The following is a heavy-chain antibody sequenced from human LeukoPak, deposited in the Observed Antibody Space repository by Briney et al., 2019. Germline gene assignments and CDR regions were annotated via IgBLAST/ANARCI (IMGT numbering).Heavy chain of an antibody. CDR2: IYYTGST. Sequence: PSETLSLTCTVSGGSISSYYWSWIRQPPGKGLEWIGYIYYTGSTNYNPSLKSRLTISVDTSKNQFSLKFTSVTAADTAIYYCARVSDWNDFDYWGQGILVTVS. V-gene: IGHV4-59*01. CDR1: GGSISSYY. J-gene: IGHJ4*02. CDR3: ARVSDWNDFDY. D-gene: IGHD1-1*01.